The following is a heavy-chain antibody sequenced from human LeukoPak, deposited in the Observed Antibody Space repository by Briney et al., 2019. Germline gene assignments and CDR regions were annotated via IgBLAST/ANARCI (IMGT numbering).Heavy chain of an antibody. CDR3: ARALMALVRAVPRTTWFDP. J-gene: IGHJ5*02. V-gene: IGHV4-34*01. Sequence: PSEPLSLTCAVFGGSFSGYYWTWVRQAPGKGPEWIGEINESGTTNYNPSLDNRVTISVDRSKNQFSLKVTSLTAADTAVFYCARALMALVRAVPRTTWFDPWGPGTLVTVSS. CDR1: GGSFSGYY. CDR2: INESGTT. D-gene: IGHD3-10*01.